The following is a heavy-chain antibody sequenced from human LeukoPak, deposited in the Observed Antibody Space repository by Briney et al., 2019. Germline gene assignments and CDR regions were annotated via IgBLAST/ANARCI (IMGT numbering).Heavy chain of an antibody. D-gene: IGHD5-12*01. CDR1: GGSVSSGSSY. CDR2: IFYSGST. J-gene: IGHJ4*02. CDR3: ATDKGYHYY. V-gene: IGHV4-61*01. Sequence: SETLSLTCTVSGGSVSSGSSYWSWIRQPPGRGLEWIGYIFYSGSTNYNPSLKSRVTISVDMSKNQFSLKLYSVTAADTAVYYCATDKGYHYYWGQGTLVTVSS.